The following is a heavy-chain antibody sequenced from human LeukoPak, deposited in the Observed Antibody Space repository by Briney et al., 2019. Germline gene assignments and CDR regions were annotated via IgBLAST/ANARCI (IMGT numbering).Heavy chain of an antibody. CDR3: ARETGDQAFDI. CDR1: GLTFSNAW. D-gene: IGHD7-27*01. CDR2: IGSSSRSI. V-gene: IGHV3-21*01. Sequence: PGGSLRLSCAASGLTFSNAWMTWVRQAPGEGLEWVSCIGSSSRSIYYADSVKGRFTISRDNAKNSLYLQMNSLRAEDTAVYYCARETGDQAFDIWGQGTMVTVSS. J-gene: IGHJ3*02.